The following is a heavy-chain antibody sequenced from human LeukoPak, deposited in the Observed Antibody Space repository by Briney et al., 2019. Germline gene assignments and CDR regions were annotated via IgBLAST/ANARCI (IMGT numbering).Heavy chain of an antibody. CDR3: ARGQWLVSHWYFDL. Sequence: PGGSLRLSCAASGFTLSTYWMHWVRQAPGKGLVWVGRINSDGSSTNYADSVKGRFTISRDNAKNTLYLQMNSLRAEDTAVYYCARGQWLVSHWYFDLWGRGTLVTVSS. V-gene: IGHV3-74*01. CDR2: INSDGSST. CDR1: GFTLSTYW. J-gene: IGHJ2*01. D-gene: IGHD6-19*01.